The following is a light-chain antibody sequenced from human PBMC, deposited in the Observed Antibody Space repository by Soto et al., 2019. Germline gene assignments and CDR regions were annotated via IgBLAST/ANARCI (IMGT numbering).Light chain of an antibody. CDR3: CSYAGSLWV. V-gene: IGLV2-11*01. CDR1: SSDVGGYNY. CDR2: DVN. Sequence: QSALTQPRSVSGSPGQSVTISCTGTSSDVGGYNYVSWYQQHPGKAPKLMIYDVNKRPSGVPDRFSGSKSGNTASLTISGLQAEDEADYYCCSYAGSLWVFGGGTQLTVL. J-gene: IGLJ3*02.